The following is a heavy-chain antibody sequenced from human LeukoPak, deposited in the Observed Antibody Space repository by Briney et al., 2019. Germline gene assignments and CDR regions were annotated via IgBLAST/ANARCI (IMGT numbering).Heavy chain of an antibody. CDR1: GGSISSSSYY. D-gene: IGHD2-15*01. V-gene: IGHV4-61*10. Sequence: SETLSLTCTVSGGSISSSSYYWSWIRQPAGKGLEWIGCIYYSGSTNYNPSLKSRVTISVDTSKNQFSLKLSSVTAADTAVYYCARGPHCSGGSCDRSWFDPWGQGTLVTVSS. CDR2: IYYSGST. CDR3: ARGPHCSGGSCDRSWFDP. J-gene: IGHJ5*02.